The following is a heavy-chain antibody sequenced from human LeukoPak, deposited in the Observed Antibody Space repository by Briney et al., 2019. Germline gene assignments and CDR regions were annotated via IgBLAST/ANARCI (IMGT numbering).Heavy chain of an antibody. J-gene: IGHJ4*02. CDR1: GFTFSSYS. Sequence: GGSLTLSCAASGFTFSSYSMNWIRQAPGKGLEWVSSISSSSSYIYYADSVKGRFTISRDNAKNSLYLQMNSLRAEDTAVYYCARGRGQLVLNYFDYWGQGTLVTVS. V-gene: IGHV3-21*01. CDR3: ARGRGQLVLNYFDY. D-gene: IGHD6-13*01. CDR2: ISSSSSYI.